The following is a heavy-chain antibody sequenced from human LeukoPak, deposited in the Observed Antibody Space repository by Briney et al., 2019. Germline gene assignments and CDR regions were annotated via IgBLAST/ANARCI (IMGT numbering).Heavy chain of an antibody. CDR1: GFTFSSYW. J-gene: IGHJ6*02. CDR2: IKQDGSEK. D-gene: IGHD2-2*01. CDR3: ARVDIVVVPAARGGMDV. V-gene: IGHV3-7*01. Sequence: PGGSLRLSCAASGFTFSSYWMSWVRQAPGKGLEWVANIKQDGSEKYYVDSVKGRFTISRDNAKNSLYLQMNSLRAEDTAVYYCARVDIVVVPAARGGMDVWGQGTTVTVSS.